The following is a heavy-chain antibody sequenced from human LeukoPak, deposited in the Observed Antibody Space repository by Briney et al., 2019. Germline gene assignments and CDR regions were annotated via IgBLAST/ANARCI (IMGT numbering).Heavy chain of an antibody. CDR3: AKDSLLWFGELFSPDAFDI. Sequence: GGTLRLSCAASGFTFSSYGMSWVRQAPGKGLEWVSYISSSGSTIYYADSVKGRFTISRDNAKNTLYLQMNSLRAEDTAVYYCAKDSLLWFGELFSPDAFDIWGQGTMVTVSS. D-gene: IGHD3-10*01. J-gene: IGHJ3*02. V-gene: IGHV3-48*04. CDR1: GFTFSSYG. CDR2: ISSSGSTI.